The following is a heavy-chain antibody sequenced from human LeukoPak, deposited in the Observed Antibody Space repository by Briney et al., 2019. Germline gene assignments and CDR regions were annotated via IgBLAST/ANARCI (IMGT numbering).Heavy chain of an antibody. V-gene: IGHV1-18*01. CDR2: ISAYNGNT. J-gene: IGHJ4*02. D-gene: IGHD3-10*01. Sequence: ASVKVSCKASGYTFTSYGISWVRQAPGQGLEWMGWISAYNGNTNYAQKLQGRVTMTTDTSTSTAYMELRSLRSDDTAVYYCARVAYYGSGSYSSFDYWGQGTLVTVSS. CDR3: ARVAYYGSGSYSSFDY. CDR1: GYTFTSYG.